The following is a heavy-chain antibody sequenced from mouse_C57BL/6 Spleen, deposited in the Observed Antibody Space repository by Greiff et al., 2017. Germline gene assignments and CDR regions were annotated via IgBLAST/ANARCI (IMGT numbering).Heavy chain of an antibody. V-gene: IGHV1-55*01. J-gene: IGHJ3*01. CDR1: GYTFTSYW. Sequence: VQLQQSGAELVKPGASVKMSCKASGYTFTSYWITWVKQRPGQGLEWIGDIYPGSGSTNYNEKFKSKATLTVDTSSSTAYMQLSSLTSEDSAVYYCARDYYDYDAWFAYWGQGTLLTVSA. CDR3: ARDYYDYDAWFAY. D-gene: IGHD2-4*01. CDR2: IYPGSGST.